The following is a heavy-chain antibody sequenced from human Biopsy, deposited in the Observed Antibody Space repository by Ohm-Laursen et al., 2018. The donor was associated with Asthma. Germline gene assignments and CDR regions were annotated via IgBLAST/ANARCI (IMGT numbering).Heavy chain of an antibody. D-gene: IGHD2-2*01. V-gene: IGHV3-7*01. CDR2: IKPDGSQT. CDR3: ATLSWYASQY. J-gene: IGHJ4*02. CDR1: GFTFSGSW. Sequence: LSLTCAASGFTFSGSWKIWVRQAPGKGLQWLAFIKPDGSQTYYADSVEGRFSISRDNSKNSLYLQMSSLRGEDTAIYYCATLSWYASQYWGQGTLVTVSS.